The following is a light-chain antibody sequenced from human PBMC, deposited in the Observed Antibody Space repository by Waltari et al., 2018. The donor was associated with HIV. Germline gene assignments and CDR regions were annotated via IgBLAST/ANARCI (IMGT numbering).Light chain of an antibody. CDR1: QSINSW. J-gene: IGKJ1*01. Sequence: DIQMTQSPSTLSASVGDRVTITCRASQSINSWLAWYQQKPGRAPKLLIYRASSLQSAVPSRFSGSGSGTEFALTISSLQPDDVATYYCQQYITYPWTFGRGTKVEIK. CDR3: QQYITYPWT. CDR2: RAS. V-gene: IGKV1-5*03.